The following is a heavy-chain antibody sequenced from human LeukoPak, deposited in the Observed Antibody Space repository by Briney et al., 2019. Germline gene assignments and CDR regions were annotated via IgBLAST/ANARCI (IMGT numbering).Heavy chain of an antibody. CDR1: GFTFGSYA. CDR3: ADGGRWFGELFQFDY. V-gene: IGHV3-23*01. J-gene: IGHJ4*02. Sequence: GGSLRLSCAASGFTFGSYAMYWVRQAPGKGLEWVSGISGSGGSTFYADSVKGRFTISRDNSENTLYLQMNSLRAEDTAVYYCADGGRWFGELFQFDYWGQGTLVTVSS. D-gene: IGHD3-10*01. CDR2: ISGSGGST.